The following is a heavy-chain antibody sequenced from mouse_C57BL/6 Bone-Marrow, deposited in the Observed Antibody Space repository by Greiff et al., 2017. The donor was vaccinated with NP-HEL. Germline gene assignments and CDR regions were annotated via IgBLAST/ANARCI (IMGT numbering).Heavy chain of an antibody. CDR1: GFNIKNTY. CDR2: IDPANGNT. V-gene: IGHV14-3*01. D-gene: IGHD1-1*01. J-gene: IGHJ4*01. CDR3: ASPYYYGSSYYYAMDY. Sequence: VQLQQSVAELVRPGASVKLSCTASGFNIKNTYMHWVKQRPEQGLEWIGRIDPANGNTKYAPKFQGKATITADTSSNTAYLQLSSLTSEDTAIYYCASPYYYGSSYYYAMDYWGQGTSVTVSS.